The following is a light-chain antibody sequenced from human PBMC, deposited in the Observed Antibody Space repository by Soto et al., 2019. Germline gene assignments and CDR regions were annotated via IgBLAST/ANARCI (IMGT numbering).Light chain of an antibody. Sequence: QSALTQPRSVSGSPGQSVTISCTGTSSDVGGYNYVSWDQQHPGKPPKLMIYDVSKRPSGVPDRFSGSKSGNTASLTISGLQAEDEVDYYCCSYAGSYKGYVFGTGTKLTVL. J-gene: IGLJ1*01. CDR1: SSDVGGYNY. CDR3: CSYAGSYKGYV. V-gene: IGLV2-11*01. CDR2: DVS.